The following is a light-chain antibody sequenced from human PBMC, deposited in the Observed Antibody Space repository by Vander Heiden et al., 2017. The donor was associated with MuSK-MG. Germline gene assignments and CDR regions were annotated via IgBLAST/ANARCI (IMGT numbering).Light chain of an antibody. V-gene: IGLV2-8*01. CDR2: EVN. CDR1: SSDVGGYKY. CDR3: SSYAGSNNVL. Sequence: QSALTQPPSASGSPGQSVTISCTGTSSDVGGYKYVSWYQQHPGKAPKVMSYEVNKRPSGVPDRFSGSKSGNTASLTVSGLQAEDEADYYCSSYAGSNNVLFGGGTKLTVL. J-gene: IGLJ2*01.